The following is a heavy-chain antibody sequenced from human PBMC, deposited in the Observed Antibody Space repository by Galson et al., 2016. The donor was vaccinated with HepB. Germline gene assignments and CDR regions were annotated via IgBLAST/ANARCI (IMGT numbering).Heavy chain of an antibody. D-gene: IGHD1-26*01. V-gene: IGHV3-66*01. J-gene: IGHJ4*02. CDR3: AKEKGDGSYLDY. CDR1: GFTVSSNY. CDR2: IFSGGRR. Sequence: SLRLSCAASGFTVSSNYMRWVRQAPGKGLEWVSVIFSGGRREYADSVKGRFTISRDSSNNTLYLQMDSLKTDDTALYYCAKEKGDGSYLDYWGQGTLVTVSS.